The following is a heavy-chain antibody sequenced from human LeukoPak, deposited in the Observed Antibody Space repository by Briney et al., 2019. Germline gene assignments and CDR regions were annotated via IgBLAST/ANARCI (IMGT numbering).Heavy chain of an antibody. CDR2: IYHSGST. CDR1: GYSISSGYY. J-gene: IGHJ6*03. CDR3: ATPLHYDFWSGYYYYMDV. D-gene: IGHD3-3*01. Sequence: SETLSLTCTVSGYSISSGYYWGWIRQPPGKGLEWIGTIYHSGSTYYNPSLKSRVTISVDTSKNQFSLKLSSVTAADTAVYYCATPLHYDFWSGYYYYMDVWGKGTTVTVSS. V-gene: IGHV4-38-2*02.